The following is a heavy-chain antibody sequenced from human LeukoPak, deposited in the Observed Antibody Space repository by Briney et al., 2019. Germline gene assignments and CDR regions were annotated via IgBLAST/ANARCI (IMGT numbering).Heavy chain of an antibody. V-gene: IGHV1-8*01. Sequence: ASVKVSCKTSGCTFINFDFIWVRQATGQGLEWMGWMNPNSGNTDYAQKFQGRVTMTRNTSISTAYMELSSLRLEDTAVYYCARLVYYGSGIYYYYGMDVWGQGTTVTVSS. D-gene: IGHD3-10*01. J-gene: IGHJ6*02. CDR3: ARLVYYGSGIYYYYGMDV. CDR2: MNPNSGNT. CDR1: GCTFINFD.